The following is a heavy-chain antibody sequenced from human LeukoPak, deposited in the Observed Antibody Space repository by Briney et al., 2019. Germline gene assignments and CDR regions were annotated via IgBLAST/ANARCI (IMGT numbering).Heavy chain of an antibody. J-gene: IGHJ4*02. CDR2: ISWNSGSI. D-gene: IGHD5-18*01. Sequence: PGRSLRLSCAASGFTFDDYAMHWVRQAPGKGLEWVSGISWNSGSIGYADSVRGRFTISRDNAKNSLYLQMNTLRAEDTAMYYCARDLGYSYETYFDYWGQGTLVTVSS. CDR3: ARDLGYSYETYFDY. CDR1: GFTFDDYA. V-gene: IGHV3-9*01.